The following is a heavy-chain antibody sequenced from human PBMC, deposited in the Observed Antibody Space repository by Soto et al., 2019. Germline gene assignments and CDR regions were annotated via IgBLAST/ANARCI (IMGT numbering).Heavy chain of an antibody. CDR1: GGSFSGYY. V-gene: IGHV4-34*01. J-gene: IGHJ6*02. CDR2: INHSGST. D-gene: IGHD1-7*01. Sequence: SSETLSLTCAVYGGSFSGYYWSWIRQPPGKGLEWIGEINHSGSTNYNPSLKSRATISVDTSKNQFSLKLSSVTAADTAVYYCARGVTRLNYHHDVLAVRAQGTTDPVSS. CDR3: ARGVTRLNYHHDVLAV.